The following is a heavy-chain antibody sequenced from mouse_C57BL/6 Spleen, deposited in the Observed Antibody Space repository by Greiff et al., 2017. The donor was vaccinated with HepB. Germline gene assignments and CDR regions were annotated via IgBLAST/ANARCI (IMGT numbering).Heavy chain of an antibody. J-gene: IGHJ2*01. D-gene: IGHD2-3*01. CDR1: GYTFTSYW. Sequence: QVQLQQPGAELVKPGASVKMSCKASGYTFTSYWITWVKQRPGQGLEWIGEIYPGSGSTNYNEKFKSKATLTVDTSSSTAYMQLSSLTSADSAVYYCARRGYDGYYVGYFDYWGQGTTLTVSS. V-gene: IGHV1-55*01. CDR3: ARRGYDGYYVGYFDY. CDR2: IYPGSGST.